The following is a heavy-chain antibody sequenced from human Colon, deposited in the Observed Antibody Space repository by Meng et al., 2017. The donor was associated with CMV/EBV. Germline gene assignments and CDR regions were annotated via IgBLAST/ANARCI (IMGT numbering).Heavy chain of an antibody. J-gene: IGHJ4*02. D-gene: IGHD2-2*01. V-gene: IGHV3-74*01. CDR1: FIFSTDW. CDR2: LNSDGNTT. CDR3: ARALDCSSSSCPRAFDS. Sequence: FIFSTDWMHWVRQDPGKGLVWVSRLNSDGNTTNYADSVKGRFIISRDNAKNTLYLQMNSLRAEDTAVYYCARALDCSSSSCPRAFDSWGQGTLVTVSS.